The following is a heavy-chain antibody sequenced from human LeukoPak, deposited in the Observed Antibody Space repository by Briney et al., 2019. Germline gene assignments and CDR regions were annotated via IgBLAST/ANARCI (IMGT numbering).Heavy chain of an antibody. CDR2: IYYSGST. Sequence: PSETLSLTCTVSGGSISSYYWSWIRQPPGKGLEWIGYIYYSGSTNYNPSLKSRVTISVDTSKNQFSLKLSSVTAADTAVYYCARETKELNDAFDIWGQGTIVTVSS. CDR1: GGSISSYY. J-gene: IGHJ3*02. CDR3: ARETKELNDAFDI. D-gene: IGHD1-7*01. V-gene: IGHV4-59*01.